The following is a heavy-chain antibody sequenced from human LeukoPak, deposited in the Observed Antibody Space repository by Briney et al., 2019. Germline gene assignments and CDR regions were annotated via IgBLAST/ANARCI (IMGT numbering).Heavy chain of an antibody. CDR1: GFTFSSYA. CDR2: ISGSGGST. V-gene: IGHV3-23*01. Sequence: GGSLRLSCAASGFTFSSYAMSWVRQAPGKGLEWVSAISGSGGSTYYADSVKGRFTISRDNSKNTLYLQMNSLRAEDTAVYYCARAHGDYYDSSGYTTIGYWGQGTLVTVSS. D-gene: IGHD3-22*01. J-gene: IGHJ4*02. CDR3: ARAHGDYYDSSGYTTIGY.